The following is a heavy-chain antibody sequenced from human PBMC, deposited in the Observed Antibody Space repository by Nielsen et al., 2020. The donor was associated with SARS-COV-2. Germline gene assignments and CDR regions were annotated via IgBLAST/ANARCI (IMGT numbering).Heavy chain of an antibody. CDR1: GFTFSSYS. J-gene: IGHJ4*02. CDR3: ARGVRGVIIENLEYYFDY. CDR2: INGGSSYI. D-gene: IGHD3-10*01. Sequence: GESLKISCAASGFTFSSYSMNWVRQAPGKGLEWVSYINGGSSYIYYADSVKGRFTISRDNARNSVYLQMNGLRAEDTAVYYCARGVRGVIIENLEYYFDYWGQGTLVTVSS. V-gene: IGHV3-21*05.